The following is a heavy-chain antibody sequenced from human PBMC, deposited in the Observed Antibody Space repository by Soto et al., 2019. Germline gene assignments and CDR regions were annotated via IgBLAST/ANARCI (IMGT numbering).Heavy chain of an antibody. CDR3: AKEHNFDP. J-gene: IGHJ5*02. V-gene: IGHV4-4*07. CDR2: IHTSGTT. Sequence: PSETLSLTCTVSGGSISSYYWNWIRQPAGKGLEWLGRIHTSGTTYYNPALKSRVTMSVDTSKNQFSVKLRSVTAADTAVYYCAKEHNFDPWGQGTLVTVSS. CDR1: GGSISSYY.